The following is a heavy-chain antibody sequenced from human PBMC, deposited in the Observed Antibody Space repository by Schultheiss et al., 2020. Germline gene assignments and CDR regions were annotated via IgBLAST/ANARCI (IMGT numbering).Heavy chain of an antibody. V-gene: IGHV4-39*07. CDR1: GGSISSSSYY. Sequence: SETLSLTCTVSGGSISSSSYYWGWIRQPPGKGLEWIGSIYYSGSTYYNPSLKSRVTISVDTSKNQFSLKLSSMTAADTAVYYCARYPGEAYCGGDCYSYAFDIWGQGTMVTVSS. CDR2: IYYSGST. J-gene: IGHJ3*02. D-gene: IGHD2-21*01. CDR3: ARYPGEAYCGGDCYSYAFDI.